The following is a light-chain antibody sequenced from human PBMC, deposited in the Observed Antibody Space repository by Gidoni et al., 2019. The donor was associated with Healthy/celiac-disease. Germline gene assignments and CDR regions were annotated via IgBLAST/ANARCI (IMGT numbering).Light chain of an antibody. V-gene: IGKV3-11*01. CDR3: QQRSNFYT. CDR1: QSVSSY. CDR2: DAF. Sequence: EIVLTQSPATLSLSPGERATLSSRASQSVSSYLAWYQQKPGQAPRLLIYDAFNRATGIPARFSGSGSGTDFTLTISSLEPEDFAVYYCQQRSNFYTFGQGTKLEIK. J-gene: IGKJ2*01.